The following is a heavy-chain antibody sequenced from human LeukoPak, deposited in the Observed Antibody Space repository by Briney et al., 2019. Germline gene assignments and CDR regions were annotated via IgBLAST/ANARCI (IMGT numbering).Heavy chain of an antibody. D-gene: IGHD6-13*01. V-gene: IGHV4-4*09. CDR3: ARPIPSAGWFDP. J-gene: IGHJ5*02. CDR2: IYTSGST. CDR1: GGSISSYY. Sequence: SETLSLTCTVSGGSISSYYWSWLRQPPRKGLEWVGYIYTSGSTNYNPSLKSRVTISVDTSKNQFSLKLSSVTAADTAVYYCARPIPSAGWFDPWGQGTLVTVSS.